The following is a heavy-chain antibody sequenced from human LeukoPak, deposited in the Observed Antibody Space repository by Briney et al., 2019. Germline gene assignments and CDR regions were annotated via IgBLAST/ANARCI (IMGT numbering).Heavy chain of an antibody. CDR1: GASISSSSHY. V-gene: IGHV4-39*01. CDR3: ARGGVGDRLRN. D-gene: IGHD2-21*02. J-gene: IGHJ4*02. Sequence: SETLSLTCTVSGASISSSSHYWGWIRQPPGKGLEWIGSIYYSGTTYNNPSLKSRVTISVDTSKNQFSLKLTSVTAADTAVYYCARGGVGDRLRNWGQGTLVTVSS. CDR2: IYYSGTT.